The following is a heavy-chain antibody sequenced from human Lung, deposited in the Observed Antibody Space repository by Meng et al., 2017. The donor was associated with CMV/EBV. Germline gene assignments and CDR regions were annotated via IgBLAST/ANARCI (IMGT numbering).Heavy chain of an antibody. CDR1: GYTLTNYY. CDR2: INPSDNTT. V-gene: IGHV1-46*01. D-gene: IGHD6-13*01. CDR3: ARDLGYSSSWYFQYYFDC. Sequence: SVKVSXKASGYTLTNYYIHWVRQAPGQGLEWMGIINPSDNTTIYAQKFQGRVTMTRDTSTSTVYMELSSLRSDDTALYYCARDLGYSSSWYFQYYFDCWGQGTXVTVSS. J-gene: IGHJ4*02.